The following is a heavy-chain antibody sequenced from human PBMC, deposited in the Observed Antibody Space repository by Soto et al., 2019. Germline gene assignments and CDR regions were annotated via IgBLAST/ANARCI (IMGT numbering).Heavy chain of an antibody. Sequence: QLQLQESGPGLVKPSETLSLTCTVSDGSISRSNFYWGWIRQPPGKVLGWGGSVHCTGSTYYHPSLKRPVTIPVASSMNHPSLQVSSVTASDTAVYYCARHLYSGESSCYYGYWCQGALVTVSS. CDR3: ARHLYSGESSCYYGY. J-gene: IGHJ4*02. CDR1: DGSISRSNFY. V-gene: IGHV4-39*01. D-gene: IGHD2-2*01. CDR2: VHCTGST.